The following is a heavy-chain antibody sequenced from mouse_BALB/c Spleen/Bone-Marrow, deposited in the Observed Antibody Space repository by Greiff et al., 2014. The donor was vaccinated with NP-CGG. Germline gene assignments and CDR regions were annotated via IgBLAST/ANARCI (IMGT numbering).Heavy chain of an antibody. J-gene: IGHJ2*01. Sequence: EVQLQQSGTVLARPGAAVKMSCKASGYTFSNYWMHWVKQRPGQGLEWIGIIYPGNSDTTYNQKFKGKAKLTAVTSTSTAYMDLSSLTNEDSAVYYCTTLARTNFDYWGQGTTLTVSS. CDR2: IYPGNSDT. CDR1: GYTFSNYW. CDR3: TTLARTNFDY. D-gene: IGHD3-1*01. V-gene: IGHV1-5*01.